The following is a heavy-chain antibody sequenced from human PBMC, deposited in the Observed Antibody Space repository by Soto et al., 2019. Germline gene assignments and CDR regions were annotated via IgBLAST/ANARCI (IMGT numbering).Heavy chain of an antibody. V-gene: IGHV4-61*01. J-gene: IGHJ5*01. CDR3: ARAYGSGWYDC. CDR2: IYYTGST. D-gene: IGHD6-19*01. CDR1: GGSVSSGSYY. Sequence: QVQLQESGPGLVKPSETLSLTCTFSGGSVSSGSYYCSWIRQPPGKGLEWIGYIYYTGSTNYNPSRMVRVCMSVDSSKNQFSLKLSSVTAADTAVYYCARAYGSGWYDCWGQGTLVTVSS.